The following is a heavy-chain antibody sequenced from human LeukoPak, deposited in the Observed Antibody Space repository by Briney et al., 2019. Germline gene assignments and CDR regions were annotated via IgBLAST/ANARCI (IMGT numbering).Heavy chain of an antibody. J-gene: IGHJ4*02. CDR1: GDSIISYY. Sequence: SETLSLTCSVSGDSIISYYWNWLRQSPGKGLEWIGNIHHFGRTEYYSSLRRRVTMFLDSSKNQFSLKLTSVTPTDTAVYYCARGLWTQPGLVPFNYWGQGILVTVSS. D-gene: IGHD1-14*01. CDR2: IHHFGRT. CDR3: ARGLWTQPGLVPFNY. V-gene: IGHV4-59*01.